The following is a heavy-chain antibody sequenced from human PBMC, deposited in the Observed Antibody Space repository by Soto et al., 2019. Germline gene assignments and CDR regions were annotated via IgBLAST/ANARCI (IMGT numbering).Heavy chain of an antibody. V-gene: IGHV1-69*06. CDR2: IIPIFGTA. D-gene: IGHD6-13*01. Sequence: SVKVSCKASGGTFSSYAISWVRQAPGQGLEWTGGIIPIFGTANYAQKFQGRVAITADKSTSTAYMELSSLRSEDTAVYYCARDNEQQLVRRDDYYYGMDVWGQGTTVTVSS. CDR1: GGTFSSYA. CDR3: ARDNEQQLVRRDDYYYGMDV. J-gene: IGHJ6*02.